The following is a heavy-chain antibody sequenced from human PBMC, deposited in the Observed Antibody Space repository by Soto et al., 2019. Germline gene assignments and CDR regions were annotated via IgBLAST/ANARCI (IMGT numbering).Heavy chain of an antibody. CDR3: ARGIEQWLENWFDP. CDR2: INHSGST. Sequence: PSETLSLTCAVYSGSFSGYYWSWIRQPPGKGLEWIGEINHSGSTNYNPSLKSRVTISVDTSKNLFSLKLSSVTAADTAVYYCARGIEQWLENWFDPWGQGTLVTVSS. J-gene: IGHJ5*02. D-gene: IGHD6-19*01. V-gene: IGHV4-34*01. CDR1: SGSFSGYY.